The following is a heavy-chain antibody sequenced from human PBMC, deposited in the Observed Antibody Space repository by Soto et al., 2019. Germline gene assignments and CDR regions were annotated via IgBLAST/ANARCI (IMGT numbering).Heavy chain of an antibody. J-gene: IGHJ4*02. Sequence: QLQLQESGPGLVKPSETLSLTCTVSGGSISSSSYYWGWIRQPPGKGLEWIGSIYYSGSTYYNPSLKSQVTTSVDTSKNQFSLKLSSVTAADTAVYDCARLVIAAAEGDYWGQGTLVTVSS. V-gene: IGHV4-39*01. CDR1: GGSISSSSYY. CDR2: IYYSGST. CDR3: ARLVIAAAEGDY. D-gene: IGHD6-13*01.